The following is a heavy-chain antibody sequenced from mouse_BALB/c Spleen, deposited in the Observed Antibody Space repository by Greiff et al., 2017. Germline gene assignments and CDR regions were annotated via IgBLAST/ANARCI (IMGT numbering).Heavy chain of an antibody. V-gene: IGHV3-8*02. CDR1: GDSITSGY. D-gene: IGHD1-1*01. Sequence: VQLQQSGPSLVKPSQTLSLTCSVTGDSITSGYWNWIRKFPGNKLEYMGYISYSGSTYYNPSLKSRISITRDTSKNQYYLQLNSVTTEDTATYYCARYYYGSSSQYYFDYWGQGTTLTVSS. CDR3: ARYYYGSSSQYYFDY. CDR2: ISYSGST. J-gene: IGHJ2*01.